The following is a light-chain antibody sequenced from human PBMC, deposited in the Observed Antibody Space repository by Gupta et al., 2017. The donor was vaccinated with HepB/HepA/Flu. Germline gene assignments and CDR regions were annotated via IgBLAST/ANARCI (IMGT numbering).Light chain of an antibody. CDR1: QSISDW. Sequence: DIQMTQSPSTLSASVGDRVTITCRASQSISDWLAWYQQKPGKAPKLLIYKASTLETGVPSRSSGSGSGTEFTLTISGLQPDDFATYYCQQYNTYLFTFGPGTKVDIK. CDR2: KAS. CDR3: QQYNTYLFT. V-gene: IGKV1-5*03. J-gene: IGKJ3*01.